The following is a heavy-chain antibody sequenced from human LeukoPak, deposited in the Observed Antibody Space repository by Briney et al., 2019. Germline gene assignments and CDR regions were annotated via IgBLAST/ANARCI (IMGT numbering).Heavy chain of an antibody. V-gene: IGHV4-34*01. J-gene: IGHJ2*01. CDR2: TSHRGST. D-gene: IGHD1-14*01. CDR3: ARGGNGWYFDL. Sequence: SETLSLTCAVYGGSFSGYYWSWMRQRPGKGLEWIGETSHRGSTNYDPSLKSRVTISVDTSKNQFSLKLSSVTAADTAVYYCARGGNGWYFDLWGRGTLVTVSS. CDR1: GGSFSGYY.